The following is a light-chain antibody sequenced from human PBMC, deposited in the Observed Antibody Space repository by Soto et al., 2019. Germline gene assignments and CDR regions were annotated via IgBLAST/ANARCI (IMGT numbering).Light chain of an antibody. CDR2: AAS. CDR1: QDIGND. CDR3: LQDYNYPRT. V-gene: IGKV1-6*01. Sequence: AIQMTQCPSSLSASVGDRVTITCRASQDIGNDLGWYQQKPGKAPKLLIYAASTLQSGVPSRFSGGGSGTDFTLTISSLQPEDFATYYCLQDYNYPRTFGQGTKVEIK. J-gene: IGKJ1*01.